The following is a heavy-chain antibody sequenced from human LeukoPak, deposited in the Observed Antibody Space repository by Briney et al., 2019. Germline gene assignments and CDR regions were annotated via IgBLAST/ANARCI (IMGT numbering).Heavy chain of an antibody. D-gene: IGHD3-3*01. J-gene: IGHJ6*03. CDR1: GFTFSDYY. Sequence: AGGSLRLSCAASGFTFSDYYMSWIRQAPEKGRECVSYISSSGSSNYYADSVKGRFTISRDNAKNSLYLQMNTLRAEDTAVYYCARLGGGHYDYYYYYMDVWGKGTTVTVSS. CDR2: ISSSGSSN. CDR3: ARLGGGHYDYYYYYMDV. V-gene: IGHV3-11*01.